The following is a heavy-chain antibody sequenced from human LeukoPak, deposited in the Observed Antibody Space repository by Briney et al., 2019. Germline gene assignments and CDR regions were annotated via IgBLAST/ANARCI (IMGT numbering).Heavy chain of an antibody. V-gene: IGHV1-2*06. D-gene: IGHD2-15*01. CDR3: ARDSTLGLDY. J-gene: IGHJ4*02. CDR1: GYIFSGYY. CDR2: INPNSGGT. Sequence: GASVKVSCKTSGYIFSGYYMHWVRQAPGQGLEWMGRINPNSGGTNYAQNFQGRVTMTRDTSISTAYMEVSRLRSDDTAVYYCARDSTLGLDYWGQGTLVTVSS.